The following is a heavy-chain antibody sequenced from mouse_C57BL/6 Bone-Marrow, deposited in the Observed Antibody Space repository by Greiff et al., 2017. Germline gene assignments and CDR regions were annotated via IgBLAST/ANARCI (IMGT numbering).Heavy chain of an antibody. D-gene: IGHD2-3*01. CDR2: IDPSDSYT. CDR3: AVYYAMDY. J-gene: IGHJ4*01. CDR1: GYTFTSYW. V-gene: IGHV1-69*01. Sequence: QVQLQQPGAELVMPGASVKLSCKASGYTFTSYWMHWVKQRPGQGLEWIGEIDPSDSYTNYNQKFKGKSTLTVDKSSSTAYMQLRSLTSVDSAVYYCAVYYAMDYWGQGTSVTVSS.